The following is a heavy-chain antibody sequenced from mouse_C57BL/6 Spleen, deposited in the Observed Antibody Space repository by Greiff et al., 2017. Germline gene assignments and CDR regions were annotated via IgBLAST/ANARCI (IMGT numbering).Heavy chain of an antibody. V-gene: IGHV10-1*01. Sequence: EVQVVESGGGLVQPKGSLKFSCAASGFSFNTYAMNWVRQAPGKGLEWVARIRSKSNNYATYYADSVKDRFTISRDASESMLYLQMNNLTSEDTAVYYCVRHDRTGPFAYWGQGTLVTVSA. CDR2: IRSKSNNYAT. J-gene: IGHJ3*01. D-gene: IGHD4-1*01. CDR3: VRHDRTGPFAY. CDR1: GFSFNTYA.